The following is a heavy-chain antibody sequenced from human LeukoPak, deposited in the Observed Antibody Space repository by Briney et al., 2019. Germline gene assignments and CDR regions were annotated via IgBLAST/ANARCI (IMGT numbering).Heavy chain of an antibody. CDR2: IGAAGDT. V-gene: IGHV3-13*01. CDR3: ARGGAPGYSYGYPGDY. Sequence: PGGSLRLSCAASGFTFSSYDMHWVRQATGKGLEWVSAIGAAGDTYYPGSVKGRFTISRENAKNSLYLQMNGLRAGDTAVYYCARGGAPGYSYGYPGDYWGQGTLVTVSS. D-gene: IGHD5-18*01. J-gene: IGHJ4*02. CDR1: GFTFSSYD.